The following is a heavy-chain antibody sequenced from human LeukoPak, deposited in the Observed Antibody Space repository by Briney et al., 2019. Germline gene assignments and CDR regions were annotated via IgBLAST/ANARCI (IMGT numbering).Heavy chain of an antibody. CDR1: GGTFTSYA. V-gene: IGHV1-69*13. J-gene: IGHJ5*02. CDR2: IIPISGTT. CDR3: ARKLRLGGNWFDP. Sequence: SVKVSCKTSGGTFTSYAITWVRQAPGQGLEWMGKIIPISGTTNYAQKFQGRVTFTADESTSTAYVELSSLRSEDTALYYCARKLRLGGNWFDPWGQGTLVTVSS. D-gene: IGHD1-26*01.